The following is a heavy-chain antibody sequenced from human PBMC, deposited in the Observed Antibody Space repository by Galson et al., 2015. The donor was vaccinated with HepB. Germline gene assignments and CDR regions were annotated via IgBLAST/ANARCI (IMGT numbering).Heavy chain of an antibody. CDR1: GFTFSSYG. D-gene: IGHD7-27*01. V-gene: IGHV3-30*18. J-gene: IGHJ4*02. CDR3: AKDQSWGEYFDY. Sequence: SLRLSCAASGFTFSSYGMHWVRQAPGKGLEWVAVISYDGSNKYYADSVKGRFTISRDNSKNTLYLQMNSLRAEDAAVYYCAKDQSWGEYFDYWGQGTLVTVSS. CDR2: ISYDGSNK.